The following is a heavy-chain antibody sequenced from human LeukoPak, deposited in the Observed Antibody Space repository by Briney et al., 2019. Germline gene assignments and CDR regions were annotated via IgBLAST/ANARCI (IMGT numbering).Heavy chain of an antibody. Sequence: SETLSLTCTVSGYSISSGYYWGWIRQPPGKGLEWIGRIYHSGSTYYNPSLKSRVTISVDTSKNQLFLKLSSVTAADKAVDYCARGRGATTEYDYWGQGTLVTVSS. CDR2: IYHSGST. V-gene: IGHV4-38-2*02. CDR1: GYSISSGYY. J-gene: IGHJ4*02. D-gene: IGHD1-26*01. CDR3: ARGRGATTEYDY.